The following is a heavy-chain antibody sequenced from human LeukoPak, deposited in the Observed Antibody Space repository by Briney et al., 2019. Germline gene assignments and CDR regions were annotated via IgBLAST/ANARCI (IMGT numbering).Heavy chain of an antibody. J-gene: IGHJ6*02. CDR1: GYTFTSYD. D-gene: IGHD6-19*01. CDR2: MNPNSGNT. Sequence: GASVKVSCKASGYTFTSYDINWVRQATGQGLEWMGWMNPNSGNTGYAQKFQGRVTMTRNTSISTAYMELSSLRSEDTAVYYCACPGIAVADYYYYYGMDVWGQGTTVTVSS. CDR3: ACPGIAVADYYYYYGMDV. V-gene: IGHV1-8*01.